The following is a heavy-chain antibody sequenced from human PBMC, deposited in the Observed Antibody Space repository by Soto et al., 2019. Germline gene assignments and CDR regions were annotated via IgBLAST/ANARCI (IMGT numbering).Heavy chain of an antibody. D-gene: IGHD2-21*01. Sequence: QVQLVQSGAEMKKPGASVKVSCKASGYSFSLYGISWVRQAPGQGLEWMGWISTYNGNTKYAQKFQDRVTSTTDTSTSTAYMEVTSLGSDDTAVYYCARMIASSLDYWGQGTLVTVSS. CDR3: ARMIASSLDY. V-gene: IGHV1-18*04. CDR1: GYSFSLYG. CDR2: ISTYNGNT. J-gene: IGHJ4*02.